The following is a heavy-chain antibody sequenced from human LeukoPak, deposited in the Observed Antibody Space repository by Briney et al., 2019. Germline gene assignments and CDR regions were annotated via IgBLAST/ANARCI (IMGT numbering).Heavy chain of an antibody. V-gene: IGHV3-23*01. CDR2: ISDSGGST. CDR1: GFSFSSYW. D-gene: IGHD6-13*01. J-gene: IGHJ4*02. CDR3: AKCRGSSWSDYFDY. Sequence: GGSLRLSCAASGFSFSSYWMSWVRQAPGKGLEWVSAISDSGGSTYYADSVKGRFTISRDNSRNTLYLQMNTLRAEDTAVYYCAKCRGSSWSDYFDYWGQGTLVTVSS.